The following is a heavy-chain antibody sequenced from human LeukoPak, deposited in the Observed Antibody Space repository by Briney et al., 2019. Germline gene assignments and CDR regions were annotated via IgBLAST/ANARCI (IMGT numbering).Heavy chain of an antibody. J-gene: IGHJ4*02. CDR2: IRSKVYGGTT. CDR1: GFTFGDYA. D-gene: IGHD7-27*01. CDR3: TRRERENWGSSVY. V-gene: IGHV3-49*03. Sequence: GGSLRLSCAASGFTFGDYAMSWFRQAPGKGLEWVGFIRSKVYGGTTENAASVQGRFTISRDDSKSIAYLQMNSLKTEDTAVYYCTRRERENWGSSVYWGQGTLVTVSS.